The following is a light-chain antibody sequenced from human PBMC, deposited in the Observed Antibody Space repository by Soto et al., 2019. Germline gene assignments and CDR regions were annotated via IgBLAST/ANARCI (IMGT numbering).Light chain of an antibody. V-gene: IGKV1-27*01. CDR2: AAT. CDR1: QGISNY. Sequence: DIQMTQSPSSLSASVGDRVTITFRASQGISNYLAWYQQKPGKVPKLLIYAATTLQSGAPSRFSGSGYGTDVTLTIGSLQPEDVATDYCEKYNCSPRTCGEGTKVVIK. J-gene: IGKJ1*01. CDR3: EKYNCSPRT.